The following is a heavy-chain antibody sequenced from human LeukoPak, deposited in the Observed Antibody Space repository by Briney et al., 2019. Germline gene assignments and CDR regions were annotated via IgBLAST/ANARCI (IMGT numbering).Heavy chain of an antibody. CDR2: IGYDGNKI. J-gene: IGHJ4*02. CDR3: AKDHKREGNRYFDY. V-gene: IGHV3-30*02. CDR1: GFTFSSYG. Sequence: PGGSLRLSCEASGFTFSSYGMQWVRQAPGKGLEWVAFIGYDGNKIYYAGSVKGRFTISRDNSENTLFLQMNSLKSEDTAVYYCAKDHKREGNRYFDYWGQGTLVTVSS.